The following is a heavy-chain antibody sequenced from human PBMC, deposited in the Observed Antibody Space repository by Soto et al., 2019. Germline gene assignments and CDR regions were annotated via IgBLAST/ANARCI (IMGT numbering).Heavy chain of an antibody. CDR1: GYTFTNYG. Sequence: QVQLVQSGAEVKKPGASVKVSCKASGYTFTNYGISWVRQAPGQGLEWMGWVSGFNGNTNYAQKVQVRVTMTTDTSTSTAYMELRSLRSDDTAVYYCARDGTSMTSGYWGQGTLVTVSS. CDR2: VSGFNGNT. V-gene: IGHV1-18*01. CDR3: ARDGTSMTSGY. J-gene: IGHJ4*02. D-gene: IGHD1-26*01.